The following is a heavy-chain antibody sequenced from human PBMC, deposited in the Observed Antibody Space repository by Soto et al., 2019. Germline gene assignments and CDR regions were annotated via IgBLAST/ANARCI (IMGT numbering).Heavy chain of an antibody. CDR1: GRAFCGYH. V-gene: IGHV4-34*01. D-gene: IGHD3-10*01. J-gene: IGHJ6*02. CDR2: INHSGST. Sequence: PSEPLSLTFSVYGRAFCGYHWSWIRQPPGKGLEWIGEINHSGSTNYNPSLKSRVTISVDTSKNQFSLKLSSVTAADTAVYYCARVSGSYYYRMDVGGQGT. CDR3: ARVSGSYYYRMDV.